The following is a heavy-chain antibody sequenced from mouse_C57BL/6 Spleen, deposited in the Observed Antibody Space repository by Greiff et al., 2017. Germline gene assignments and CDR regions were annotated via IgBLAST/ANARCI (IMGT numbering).Heavy chain of an antibody. CDR2: IDPSDSYT. D-gene: IGHD2-4*01. CDR1: GYTFTSYW. Sequence: QVQLQQPGAELVMPGASVKLSCKASGYTFTSYWMHWVKQRPGQGLEWIGEIDPSDSYTNYNRKFKGKSTLTVDKSSSTAYMQLSSLTSEDSAVYYCARLEGLRREKVFDYWGQGTTLTVSS. CDR3: ARLEGLRREKVFDY. V-gene: IGHV1-69*01. J-gene: IGHJ2*01.